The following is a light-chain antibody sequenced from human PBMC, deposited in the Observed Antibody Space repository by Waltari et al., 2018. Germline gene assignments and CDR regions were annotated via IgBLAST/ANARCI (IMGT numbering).Light chain of an antibody. Sequence: DIQMTQSPSSLSASVGDRVSITCRTSQSISSYLNWYQQKPGKAPKLLIYDASTLQSGVPSRFSGSGSGTDFTLTISSLQPEDFATYYCQESYSFTRTFGQGTKVEIK. J-gene: IGKJ1*01. V-gene: IGKV1-39*01. CDR3: QESYSFTRT. CDR2: DAS. CDR1: QSISSY.